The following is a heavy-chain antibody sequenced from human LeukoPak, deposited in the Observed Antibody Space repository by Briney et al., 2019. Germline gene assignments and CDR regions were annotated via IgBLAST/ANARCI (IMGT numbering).Heavy chain of an antibody. J-gene: IGHJ6*03. D-gene: IGHD4/OR15-4a*01. CDR1: GFTFSTYS. CDR2: ISSSSNTI. CDR3: ARADLTHYYYYYYMDV. V-gene: IGHV3-48*01. Sequence: GGSLRLSCAASGFTFSTYSMNWVRQAPGKGLEWVSYISSSSNTIYYADSVKGRFTISRDNAKKSLYLQMDSLRAEDTAVYYCARADLTHYYYYYYMDVWGKGTTVTVSS.